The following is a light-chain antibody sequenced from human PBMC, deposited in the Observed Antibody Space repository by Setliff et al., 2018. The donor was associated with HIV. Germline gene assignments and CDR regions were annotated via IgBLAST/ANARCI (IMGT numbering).Light chain of an antibody. CDR2: DVI. CDR3: SSYTSSSTYV. J-gene: IGLJ1*01. V-gene: IGLV2-14*01. Sequence: QSALTQPASVSGSPGQSITISCTGTSSDIGGYNYASWYQQHPGRAPKLMIYDVIKRSSGVSNRFPGSKSGNTASLTISGLQAEDEADYYCSSYTSSSTYVFGTGTKVTVL. CDR1: SSDIGGYNY.